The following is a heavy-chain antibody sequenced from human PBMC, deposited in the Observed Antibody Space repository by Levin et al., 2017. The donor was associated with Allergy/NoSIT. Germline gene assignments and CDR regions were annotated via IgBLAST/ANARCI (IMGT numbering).Heavy chain of an antibody. CDR2: ISGSGGST. J-gene: IGHJ3*02. Sequence: GESLKISCAASGFTFSSYAMSWVRQAPGKGLEWVSAISGSGGSTYYADSVKGRFTISRDNSKNTLYLQMNSLRAEDTAVYYCAKVRSWYGITNIFNAFDIWGQGTMVTVSS. CDR1: GFTFSSYA. V-gene: IGHV3-23*01. CDR3: AKVRSWYGITNIFNAFDI. D-gene: IGHD6-13*01.